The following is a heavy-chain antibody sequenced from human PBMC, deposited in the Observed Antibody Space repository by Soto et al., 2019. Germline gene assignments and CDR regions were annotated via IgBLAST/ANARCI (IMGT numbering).Heavy chain of an antibody. Sequence: SQTLSLTCAISGDSVSSNSAAWNWIRQSPSRGLEWLGRTYYRSKWYNDYAVSVKSRITINPDTSKNQFSLQLNSVTPEDTAVYYCARVRMAVAPTSYYYYCMDVWGKGTTVTVSS. CDR2: TYYRSKWYN. CDR3: ARVRMAVAPTSYYYYCMDV. V-gene: IGHV6-1*01. D-gene: IGHD6-19*01. CDR1: GDSVSSNSAA. J-gene: IGHJ6*04.